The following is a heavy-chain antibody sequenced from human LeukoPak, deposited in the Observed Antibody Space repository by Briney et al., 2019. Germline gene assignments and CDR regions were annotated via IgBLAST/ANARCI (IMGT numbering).Heavy chain of an antibody. CDR1: GGSFCGYY. D-gene: IGHD6-19*01. CDR3: ASSGYYGMDV. CDR2: INHSGST. Sequence: SETLSLTCAVYGGSFCGYYWSWIRQPPGKGLEWIGEINHSGSTNYNPSLKSRVTISVDTSKNQFSLKLSSVTAADTAVYYCASSGYYGMDVWGQGTTVTVSS. J-gene: IGHJ6*02. V-gene: IGHV4-34*01.